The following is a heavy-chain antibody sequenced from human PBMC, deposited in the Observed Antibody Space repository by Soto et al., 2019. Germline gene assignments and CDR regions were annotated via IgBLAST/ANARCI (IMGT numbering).Heavy chain of an antibody. CDR2: ISSSSSTI. CDR3: ARHPERIAQIGWFDP. V-gene: IGHV3-48*01. J-gene: IGHJ5*02. Sequence: EVQLVESGGGLVQPGGSLRLSCAASGFTFSSYSMNWVRHAPGKGLEWVSYISSSSSTIYYADSVKGRFTISRDNAKNSLYLQMNSLRAEDTAEYYCARHPERIAQIGWFDPWGQGTLVTVSS. D-gene: IGHD6-13*01. CDR1: GFTFSSYS.